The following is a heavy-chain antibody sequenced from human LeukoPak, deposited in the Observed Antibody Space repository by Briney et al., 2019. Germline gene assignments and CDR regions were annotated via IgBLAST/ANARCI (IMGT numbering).Heavy chain of an antibody. Sequence: SETLSLTCTVSGGSISSYYWSWIRQPPGKGLEWIGYIYYSGSTNYNPSLKGRVTISVDTSKNQFSLKLSSVTAADTAVYYCARGRSIAARPGYDYYYYMDVWGKGTTVTVSS. CDR1: GGSISSYY. V-gene: IGHV4-59*01. J-gene: IGHJ6*03. D-gene: IGHD6-6*01. CDR3: ARGRSIAARPGYDYYYYMDV. CDR2: IYYSGST.